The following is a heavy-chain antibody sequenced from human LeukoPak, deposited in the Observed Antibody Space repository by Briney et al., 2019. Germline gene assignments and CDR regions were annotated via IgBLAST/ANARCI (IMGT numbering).Heavy chain of an antibody. D-gene: IGHD3-16*02. CDR1: GFTFSSYA. CDR3: AKSGIMITFGGVIVLPYFDY. J-gene: IGHJ4*02. CDR2: IRGSGGST. Sequence: PGGSLRLSCAASGFTFSSYAMTWVRQAPGKGLEWVSAIRGSGGSTYYADSVKGRFTISRDNSKNTLYLQMNSLRAEDTAVYYCAKSGIMITFGGVIVLPYFDYWGQGTLVTVSS. V-gene: IGHV3-23*01.